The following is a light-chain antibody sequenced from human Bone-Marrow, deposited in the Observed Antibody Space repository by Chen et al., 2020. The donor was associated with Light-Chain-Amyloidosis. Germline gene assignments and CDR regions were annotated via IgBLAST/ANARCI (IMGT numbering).Light chain of an antibody. CDR2: DDG. CDR1: NIGTTS. Sequence: SYVRTPPSSPPVAPGQTATLACGGNNIGTTSVHWYQQTPGQAPLMVGYDDGDRPSGIPERLSGSNSGNTATLTISRVEAGDEADYYCQVWDRSSDRPVFGGGTKLTVL. V-gene: IGLV3-21*02. CDR3: QVWDRSSDRPV. J-gene: IGLJ3*02.